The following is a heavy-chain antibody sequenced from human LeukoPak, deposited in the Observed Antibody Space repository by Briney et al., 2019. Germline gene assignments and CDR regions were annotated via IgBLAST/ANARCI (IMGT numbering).Heavy chain of an antibody. D-gene: IGHD3-10*01. CDR2: IYYSGST. Sequence: SETLSLTCTVSGGSISSYYWSWIRQPPGKGLEWIGYIYYSGSTNYNPSLKSRVTISVDTSKNQFSLKLCSVTAADTAVYYCARVPMVRGVINNHDAFDIWGQGTMVTVSS. CDR3: ARVPMVRGVINNHDAFDI. V-gene: IGHV4-59*01. J-gene: IGHJ3*02. CDR1: GGSISSYY.